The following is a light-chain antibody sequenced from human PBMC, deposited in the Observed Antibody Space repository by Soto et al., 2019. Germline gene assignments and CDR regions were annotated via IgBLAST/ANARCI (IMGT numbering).Light chain of an antibody. V-gene: IGKV3-11*01. CDR3: QQYGSSPRT. J-gene: IGKJ1*01. CDR1: QSIDTY. CDR2: DAS. Sequence: EIVLTQSPATLSSSPGERAALSCRASQSIDTYLAWYQQKPGQAPRLLIYDASDRATGIPARFSGSGSGTAFTLTISGLEPEDFAVYFCQQYGSSPRTFGQGTKVDIK.